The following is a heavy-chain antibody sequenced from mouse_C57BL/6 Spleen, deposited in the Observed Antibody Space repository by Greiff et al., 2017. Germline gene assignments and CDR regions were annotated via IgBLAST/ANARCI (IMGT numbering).Heavy chain of an antibody. Sequence: VQLQQSGPVLVKPGASVKMSCKASGYTFTDYYMNWVKQSHGKSLEWIGVINPYNGGTSYNQKFKGKATLTVDKSSSTAYMELNSLTSEDSAVYYCARSRIYYYGSSYVGYFDVWGTGTTVTVSS. J-gene: IGHJ1*03. CDR3: ARSRIYYYGSSYVGYFDV. CDR2: INPYNGGT. CDR1: GYTFTDYY. V-gene: IGHV1-19*01. D-gene: IGHD1-1*01.